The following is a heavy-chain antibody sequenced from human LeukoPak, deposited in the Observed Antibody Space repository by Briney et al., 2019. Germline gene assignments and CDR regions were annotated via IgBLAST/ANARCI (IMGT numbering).Heavy chain of an antibody. CDR2: IYTSGST. J-gene: IGHJ2*01. Sequence: SETLSLTCTVSGGSISSYYWSWIRQPAGKGLEWIGRIYTSGSTNYNPSLKSRVTMSVDTSKNQFSLKLSSVTAADTAVYYCARAPTDYYDSSGDDWYFDLWGRGTLVTVSS. CDR1: GGSISSYY. D-gene: IGHD3-22*01. CDR3: ARAPTDYYDSSGDDWYFDL. V-gene: IGHV4-4*07.